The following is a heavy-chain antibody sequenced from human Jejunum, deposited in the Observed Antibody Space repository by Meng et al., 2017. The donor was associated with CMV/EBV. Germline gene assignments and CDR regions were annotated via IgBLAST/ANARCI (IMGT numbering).Heavy chain of an antibody. V-gene: IGHV4-39*07. CDR3: ARVTVVSQRFDY. D-gene: IGHD6-25*01. CDR2: IYYRGDT. Sequence: SGGAISSSDYCWGWVRQPPGKGLEWIGTIYYRGDTYYSPSLESRLSISVDTSKNHFSLRLRSVTAADTAVYYCARVTVVSQRFDYWGQGTLVTVSS. CDR1: GGAISSSDYC. J-gene: IGHJ4*02.